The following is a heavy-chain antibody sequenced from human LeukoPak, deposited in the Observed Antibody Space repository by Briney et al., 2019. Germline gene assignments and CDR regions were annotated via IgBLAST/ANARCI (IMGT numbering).Heavy chain of an antibody. CDR2: IDHSGGT. D-gene: IGHD7-27*01. CDR1: DYSASSVYF. J-gene: IGHJ6*03. V-gene: IGHV4-38-2*02. Sequence: SSETLSLTCTVSDYSASSVYFWGWIRQPPGKGLEWVGHIDHSGGTSFNPSLKSRLTISTDRSKNKFSLNLSSVTAADTAVYFCARLLGNYYFYMDVWGKGTTVTVS. CDR3: ARLLGNYYFYMDV.